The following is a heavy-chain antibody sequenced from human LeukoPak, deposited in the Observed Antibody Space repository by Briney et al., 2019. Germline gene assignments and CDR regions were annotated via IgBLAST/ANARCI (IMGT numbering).Heavy chain of an antibody. CDR2: IKQDGSEK. V-gene: IGHV3-7*01. CDR1: GFPFSDSW. Sequence: GGSLRLSCAASGFPFSDSWMDWVRQAPGKGMEWVANIKQDGSEKHYADSVRGRFTISRDNAKNSLFLQMNGLRAEDTAVYYCSRRLDYWGQGALVTVSS. J-gene: IGHJ4*02. CDR3: SRRLDY.